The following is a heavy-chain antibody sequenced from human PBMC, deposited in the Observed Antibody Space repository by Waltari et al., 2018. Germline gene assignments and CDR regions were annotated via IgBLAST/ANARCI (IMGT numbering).Heavy chain of an antibody. J-gene: IGHJ4*02. Sequence: QLQLQESGPGLVKPSGTLSLPCAVSGDSMCSSDWWSWVRQSPGKGLEWLGQVHRSGRGNRNPSLASRVTISVDTYYNQFSLRLTSAIAADTAVYYCARDRGRGLYLDSWGPGTLVSVSP. CDR3: ARDRGRGLYLDS. D-gene: IGHD2-15*01. CDR2: VHRSGRG. CDR1: GDSMCSSDW. V-gene: IGHV4-4*02.